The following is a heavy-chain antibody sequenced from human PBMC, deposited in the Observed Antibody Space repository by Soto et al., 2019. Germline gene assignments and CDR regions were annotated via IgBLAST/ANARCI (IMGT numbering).Heavy chain of an antibody. CDR1: GYTFTSRY. D-gene: IGHD5-18*01. V-gene: IGHV1-46*01. CDR3: ARGYDYFDY. J-gene: IGHJ4*02. CDR2: INPSTGSA. Sequence: GASVKVSCKASGYTFTSRYMHWVRQAPGQGLEWMGIINPSTGSAIFAQRLQGRVTMTSDTSTSTVFMELSSLRYEDTAVYYCARGYDYFDYWGQGILVTVSS.